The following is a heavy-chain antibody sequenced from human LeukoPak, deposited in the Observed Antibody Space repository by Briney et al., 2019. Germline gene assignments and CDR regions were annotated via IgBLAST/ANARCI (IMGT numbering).Heavy chain of an antibody. CDR3: ARLDANFADF. Sequence: SQTLSLTCSLSGDSVSSNIAAWNWIRQSPSRGLEWLGRTYYRSRWYNDYAVSAKSRISIRPDTSRNQFSLQLDSVTPEDTAVYYCARLDANFADFWGQGTLVTVSS. J-gene: IGHJ4*02. CDR1: GDSVSSNIAA. V-gene: IGHV6-1*01. D-gene: IGHD1-7*01. CDR2: TYYRSRWYN.